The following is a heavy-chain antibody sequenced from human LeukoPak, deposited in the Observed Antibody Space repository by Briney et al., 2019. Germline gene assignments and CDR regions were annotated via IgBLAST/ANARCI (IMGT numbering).Heavy chain of an antibody. D-gene: IGHD3-22*01. Sequence: GGSLRLSCAASGFTFSSYAMSWVRQAPGKGLEWVSDISGSGGSTNYADSVKGRFTISRDNSKNTLYLQMNSLRAEDTAVYYCARSTKTSYYYDSSGYYSAWGQGTLVTVSS. V-gene: IGHV3-23*01. CDR3: ARSTKTSYYYDSSGYYSA. CDR1: GFTFSSYA. J-gene: IGHJ5*02. CDR2: ISGSGGST.